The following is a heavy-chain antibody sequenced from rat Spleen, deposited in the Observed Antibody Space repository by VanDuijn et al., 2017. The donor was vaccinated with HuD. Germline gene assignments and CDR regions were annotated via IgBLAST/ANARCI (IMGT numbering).Heavy chain of an antibody. CDR3: ARQLYYGYNHFDY. Sequence: QVQLKESGPGLVQPSQTLSLTCTVSGFSLISYGVSWVRQPPGKGLEWLGAMWNGGGTDYNSAFKSRLSFSRDTSKSQIFLKMNSLQTDDTAKYFCARQLYYGYNHFDYWGQGLMVTVSS. CDR1: GFSLISYG. D-gene: IGHD1-9*01. J-gene: IGHJ2*01. V-gene: IGHV2-16*01. CDR2: MWNGGGT.